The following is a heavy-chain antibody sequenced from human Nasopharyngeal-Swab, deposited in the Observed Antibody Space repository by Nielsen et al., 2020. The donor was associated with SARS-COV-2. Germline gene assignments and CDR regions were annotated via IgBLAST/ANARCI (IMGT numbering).Heavy chain of an antibody. Sequence: GGFLRPPFVAPGVSFSVTGLHWVPQGLGKGLEWVGRIRTKPNSYETTYAASVKGRFTISRDDSKNTAYLQMDSLKTDDTAIYYCTKTPAYSSSWWDAFDVWGQGTMVTVSS. CDR1: GVSFSVTG. D-gene: IGHD6-13*01. J-gene: IGHJ3*01. CDR2: IRTKPNSYET. CDR3: TKTPAYSSSWWDAFDV. V-gene: IGHV3-73*01.